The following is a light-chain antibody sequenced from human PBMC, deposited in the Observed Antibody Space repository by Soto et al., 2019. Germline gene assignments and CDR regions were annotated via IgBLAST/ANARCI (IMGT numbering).Light chain of an antibody. CDR3: QQYNSYPRT. CDR1: QSISSW. CDR2: AAF. J-gene: IGKJ1*01. V-gene: IGKV1-5*01. Sequence: IQMTQSPSTLSSSVGDRVTLTCRASQSISSWLAWYQQKPGRAPKSLSYAAFSLQSGVPSRFRGSGSGTDFTLTISSLQPEDFETYYCQQYNSYPRTFGQGTKVDIK.